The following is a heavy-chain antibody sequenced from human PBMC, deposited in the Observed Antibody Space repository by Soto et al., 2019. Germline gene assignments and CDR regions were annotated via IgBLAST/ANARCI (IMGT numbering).Heavy chain of an antibody. CDR3: ARASVTSSGTDFDS. J-gene: IGHJ4*02. CDR1: GGSISSTDSY. CDR2: IYYRGTT. V-gene: IGHV4-39*01. D-gene: IGHD1-1*01. Sequence: SETLSLTCTVSGGSISSTDSYWGWIRQPPGEGLEWIGNIYYRGTTYYNPSLKSRVTISVDTSKNQFSLKLRSVTAADTAVYYCARASVTSSGTDFDSWGQGTLVTVSS.